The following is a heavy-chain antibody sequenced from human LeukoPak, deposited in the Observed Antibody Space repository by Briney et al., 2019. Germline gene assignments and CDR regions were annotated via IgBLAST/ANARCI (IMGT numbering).Heavy chain of an antibody. CDR2: IIPIFGTA. Sequence: SVTVSCKASGGTFSSYAISWVRQAPGQGLEWMGGIIPIFGTANYAQKFQGRVTITTDESTSTAYMELSSLRSEDTAVYYCARDYGGNSGWFDPWGQGTLVTVSS. CDR3: ARDYGGNSGWFDP. CDR1: GGTFSSYA. V-gene: IGHV1-69*05. J-gene: IGHJ5*02. D-gene: IGHD4-23*01.